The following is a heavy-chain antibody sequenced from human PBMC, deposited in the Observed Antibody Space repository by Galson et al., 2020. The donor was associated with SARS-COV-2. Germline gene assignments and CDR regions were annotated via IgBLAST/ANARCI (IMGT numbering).Heavy chain of an antibody. V-gene: IGHV1-46*01. CDR3: ARDRSSPSSGWSLYYYYGMDV. CDR1: GYTFTSYY. Sequence: ASVKVSCKASGYTFTSYYMHWVRQAPGQGLEWMGIINPSGGSTSYAQKFQGRVTMTRDTSTSTVYMELSSLRSEDTAVYYCARDRSSPSSGWSLYYYYGMDVWGQGTTVTVSS. CDR2: INPSGGST. D-gene: IGHD6-19*01. J-gene: IGHJ6*02.